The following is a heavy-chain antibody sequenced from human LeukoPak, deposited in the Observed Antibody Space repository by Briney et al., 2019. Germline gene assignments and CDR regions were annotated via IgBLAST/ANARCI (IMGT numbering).Heavy chain of an antibody. CDR2: ISSSSSYI. J-gene: IGHJ4*02. CDR1: GFTFSSHS. V-gene: IGHV3-21*01. CDR3: ASMGYSYGYLFDY. D-gene: IGHD5-18*01. Sequence: GGSLRLSCAASGFTFSSHSMNWVRQAPGKGLEWVSSISSSSSYIYYADSVKGRFTFSRDNAKNSLYLQMNSLRAEDTAVYYCASMGYSYGYLFDYWGQGTLVTVSS.